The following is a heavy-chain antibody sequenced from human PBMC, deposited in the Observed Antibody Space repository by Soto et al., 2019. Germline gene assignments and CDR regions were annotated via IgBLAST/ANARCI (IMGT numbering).Heavy chain of an antibody. CDR3: AKDQGAEYYYYYYMDV. J-gene: IGHJ6*03. CDR2: IGGSGGST. V-gene: IGHV3-23*01. D-gene: IGHD3-16*01. CDR1: GFTFSSYA. Sequence: GGSLRLSCAASGFTFSSYAMSWVRQAPGKGLEWVSAIGGSGGSTYYADSVKGRFTMSRDNSKNTLYLQMNSLRAEDTAVYYCAKDQGAEYYYYYYMDVWGKGTTVTVSS.